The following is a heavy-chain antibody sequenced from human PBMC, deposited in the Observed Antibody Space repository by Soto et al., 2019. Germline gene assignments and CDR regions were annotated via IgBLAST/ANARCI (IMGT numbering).Heavy chain of an antibody. J-gene: IGHJ5*02. V-gene: IGHV4-39*01. CDR3: ARPQFAALFDP. CDR1: GDSINSCSYF. Sequence: SETLSLTCTVSGDSINSCSYFWAWFRQPPGKGLEWIGSIYNSGSTYYNSSLRSRVTISLDTSKNQFSLKLSSVTVADTAVYYCARPQFAALFDPWGQGTLVTVSS. CDR2: IYNSGST. D-gene: IGHD2-15*01.